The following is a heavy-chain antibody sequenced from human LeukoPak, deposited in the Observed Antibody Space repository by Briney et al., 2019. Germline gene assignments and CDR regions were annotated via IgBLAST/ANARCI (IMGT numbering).Heavy chain of an antibody. J-gene: IGHJ4*02. CDR2: IKQDGGEK. CDR3: ASVRHFQDYTWGSYPIGY. V-gene: IGHV3-7*03. CDR1: GFTFSSYS. D-gene: IGHD3-16*02. Sequence: LTGGSLRLSCVASGFTFSSYSMNWVRQAPGKGLEWVANIKQDGGEKNYVDSVKGRFTISRDNAKRSLYLHMNSLRVEDTAVYYCASVRHFQDYTWGSYPIGYWGQGALVTVSS.